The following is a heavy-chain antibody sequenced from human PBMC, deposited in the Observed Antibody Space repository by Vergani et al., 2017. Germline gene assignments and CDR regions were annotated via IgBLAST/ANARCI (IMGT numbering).Heavy chain of an antibody. Sequence: QVQLQQWGAGLLKPSETLSLTCAVYGGSISSSNWWSWVRQPPGKGLEWIGYIYTSGSTNYNPSLKSRVTISVDTSKNQFSLKLSSVTAADTAVYYCARLKGYYDPFYGMDVWGQGTTVTVSS. CDR3: ARLKGYYDPFYGMDV. V-gene: IGHV4-4*02. D-gene: IGHD3-3*01. CDR2: IYTSGST. CDR1: GGSISSSNW. J-gene: IGHJ6*02.